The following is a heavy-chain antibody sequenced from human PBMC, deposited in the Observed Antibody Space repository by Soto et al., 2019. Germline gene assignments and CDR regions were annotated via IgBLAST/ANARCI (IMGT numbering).Heavy chain of an antibody. V-gene: IGHV4-61*01. D-gene: IGHD4-17*01. CDR1: GDSVSSGSYY. J-gene: IGHJ6*02. CDR2: IYYSGST. CDR3: ARNQPRLDYGERGVFYYGMDV. Sequence: PSDTLSLTRTASGDSVSSGSYYWSWIRQPPGKGLEWIGYIYYSGSTNYNPSLKSRVTISVDTSKNQFSLKLSSATAADTAVYYCARNQPRLDYGERGVFYYGMDVWGQGTTVTVSS.